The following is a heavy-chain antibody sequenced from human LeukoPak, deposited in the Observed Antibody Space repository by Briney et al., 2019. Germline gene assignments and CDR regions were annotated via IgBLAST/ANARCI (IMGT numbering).Heavy chain of an antibody. Sequence: GESLKIFCKGSGYSFTSYWIGWVRQMPGKGLEWMGIIYPGDSDIKYSPSFQGQVTISVDKSISTAYLQWSSLKASDTAMYYCARRGGTWWLDYWGQGILVTVSS. CDR1: GYSFTSYW. CDR3: ARRGGTWWLDY. CDR2: IYPGDSDI. J-gene: IGHJ4*02. D-gene: IGHD2-8*02. V-gene: IGHV5-51*01.